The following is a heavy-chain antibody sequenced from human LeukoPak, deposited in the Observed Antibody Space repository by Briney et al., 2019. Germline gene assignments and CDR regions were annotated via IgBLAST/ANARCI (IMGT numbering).Heavy chain of an antibody. J-gene: IGHJ6*02. CDR1: GFTFSSYS. Sequence: GGSLRLSCAASGFTFSSYSMNWVCQAPGKGLEWVSSISSSSSYIYYADSVKGRFTISRDNAKNSLYLQMNSLRAEDTAVYYCARDAGVNYYYGMDVWGQGTTVTVSS. CDR3: ARDAGVNYYYGMDV. CDR2: ISSSSSYI. V-gene: IGHV3-21*01. D-gene: IGHD2-8*01.